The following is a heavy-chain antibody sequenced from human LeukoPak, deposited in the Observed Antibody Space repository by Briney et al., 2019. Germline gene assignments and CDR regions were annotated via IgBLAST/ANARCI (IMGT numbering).Heavy chain of an antibody. CDR3: ARVTHYYDSGSYPY. J-gene: IGHJ4*02. CDR2: IYHSGTT. CDR1: GYSISSGYY. D-gene: IGHD3-10*01. V-gene: IGHV4-38-2*02. Sequence: TSETLSLTCTVSGYSISSGYYWGWIRQSPGKGLEWIGNIYHSGTTYYNPSLKSRATISVDTSKNQFSLKLSSVTAADTAVYYCARVTHYYDSGSYPYWGQGTLVTVSS.